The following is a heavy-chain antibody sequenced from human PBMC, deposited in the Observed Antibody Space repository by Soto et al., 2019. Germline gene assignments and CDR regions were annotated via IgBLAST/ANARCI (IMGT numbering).Heavy chain of an antibody. Sequence: ASVKVSCKASGYTFTSYAMHWVRQAPGQRLEWMGWINAGNGNRKYSQKFQGRVTITRDTSASTAYMELSSLRSEDTAVYYCASGYDSSGYRLAPFDYWGQGTLVTVSS. D-gene: IGHD3-22*01. V-gene: IGHV1-3*01. J-gene: IGHJ4*02. CDR1: GYTFTSYA. CDR3: ASGYDSSGYRLAPFDY. CDR2: INAGNGNR.